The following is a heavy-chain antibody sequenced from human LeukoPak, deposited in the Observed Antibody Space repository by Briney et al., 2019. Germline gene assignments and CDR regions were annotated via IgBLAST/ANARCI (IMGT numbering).Heavy chain of an antibody. V-gene: IGHV3-48*04. CDR1: GFIFSSYS. CDR3: ARDIYYGSGSYPVDWFDP. CDR2: ISSSSSTI. D-gene: IGHD3-10*01. Sequence: GGSLRLSCAASGFIFSSYSMNWVRQAPGKGLEWVSYISSSSSTIYYADSVKGRFTISRDNAKNSLYLQMNSLRAEDTAVYYCARDIYYGSGSYPVDWFDPWGQGTLVTVSS. J-gene: IGHJ5*02.